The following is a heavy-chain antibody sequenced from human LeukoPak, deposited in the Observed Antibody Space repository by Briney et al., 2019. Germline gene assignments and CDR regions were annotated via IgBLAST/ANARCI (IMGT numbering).Heavy chain of an antibody. V-gene: IGHV3-7*01. Sequence: GGSLRLSCAASGFTFSSYWMSWVRQVPGKGLEWVANIKKDGSEKKYVDSVKGRFTISRDNAENSLYLQMNSLRVEDTAVYYCVREGGSDWYSGWFDPWGQGTLVTASS. CDR3: VREGGSDWYSGWFDP. CDR1: GFTFSSYW. CDR2: IKKDGSEK. D-gene: IGHD6-19*01. J-gene: IGHJ5*02.